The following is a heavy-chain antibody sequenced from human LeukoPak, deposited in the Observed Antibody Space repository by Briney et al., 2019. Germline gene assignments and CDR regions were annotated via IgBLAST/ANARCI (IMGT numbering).Heavy chain of an antibody. CDR1: GGSISISSYY. V-gene: IGHV4-39*07. D-gene: IGHD3-22*01. CDR2: IYYSGST. J-gene: IGHJ4*02. CDR3: ARDPPGGMIVVAARGGIDY. Sequence: SETLSLTCTVSGGSISISSYYWAWIRQPPGKGLEWIGSIYYSGSTYYNPSLKSRVTISVDTSKNQFSLKLSSVTAADTAVYYCARDPPGGMIVVAARGGIDYWGQGTLVTVSS.